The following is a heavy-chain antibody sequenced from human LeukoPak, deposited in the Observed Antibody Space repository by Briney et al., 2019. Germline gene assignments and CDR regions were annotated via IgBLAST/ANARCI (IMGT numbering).Heavy chain of an antibody. CDR2: INHSGST. CDR3: ARGVRKYYDFWSGYYANWFDP. CDR1: GGSFSGYY. V-gene: IGHV4-34*01. D-gene: IGHD3-3*01. Sequence: SETLSLTCAVYGGSFSGYYWSWIRQPPGKGLEWIEEINHSGSTNYNPSLKSRVTISVDTSKNQFSLKLSSVTAADTAVYYCARGVRKYYDFWSGYYANWFDPWGQGTLVAVSS. J-gene: IGHJ5*02.